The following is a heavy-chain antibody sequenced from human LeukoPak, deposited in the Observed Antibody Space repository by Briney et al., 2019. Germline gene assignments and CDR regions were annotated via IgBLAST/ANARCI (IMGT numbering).Heavy chain of an antibody. CDR2: ISYDGSDK. J-gene: IGHJ4*02. CDR1: GFTFSSYG. CDR3: ARGEQWLVSGYFDY. Sequence: TGGSLRLSCAASGFTFSSYGMHWVRQAPGKGLEWVAVISYDGSDKYYADSVKGRFTISRDTSKNTLYLQMNSLRPEDTAVYYCARGEQWLVSGYFDYWGQGTLVTVSS. D-gene: IGHD6-19*01. V-gene: IGHV3-30*03.